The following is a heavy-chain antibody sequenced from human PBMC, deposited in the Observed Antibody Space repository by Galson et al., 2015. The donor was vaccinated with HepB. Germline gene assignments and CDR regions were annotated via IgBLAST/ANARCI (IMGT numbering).Heavy chain of an antibody. D-gene: IGHD4-17*01. V-gene: IGHV3-30*18. J-gene: IGHJ2*01. CDR2: ILYDGSNK. Sequence: SLRLSCAASGFTFSNYAMHWVRQAPGKGLEWVAIILYDGSNKYYADSVRGRFTISRDNSKDTVFLQMNSLRPEDTGVYYCAKQSDYGDYWYFDRWGRGTLVTVSS. CDR1: GFTFSNYA. CDR3: AKQSDYGDYWYFDR.